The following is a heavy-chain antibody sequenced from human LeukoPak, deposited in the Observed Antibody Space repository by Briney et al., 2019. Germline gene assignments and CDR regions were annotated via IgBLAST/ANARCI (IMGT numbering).Heavy chain of an antibody. CDR1: GFTFSSYS. Sequence: GRSLRLSCAASGFTFSSYSMNWVRQAPGKGLEWVSSISSSSSYIYYADSVKGRFTISRDNAKNSLYLQMNSLRAEDTAVYYCAKGGYSSTYFDYWGQGTLVTVSS. CDR2: ISSSSSYI. D-gene: IGHD5-12*01. J-gene: IGHJ4*02. V-gene: IGHV3-21*01. CDR3: AKGGYSSTYFDY.